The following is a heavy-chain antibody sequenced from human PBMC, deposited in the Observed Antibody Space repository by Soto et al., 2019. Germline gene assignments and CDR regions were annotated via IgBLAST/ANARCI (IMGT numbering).Heavy chain of an antibody. CDR3: AREPAYYYDSSGYSVPFGY. CDR1: GFTFSNYA. D-gene: IGHD3-22*01. V-gene: IGHV3-30-3*01. J-gene: IGHJ4*02. Sequence: QVQLVESGGGVVQPGRSLRLSCAASGFTFSNYAMHWVCQAPGKGLEWVAVISYDGSTKNYADSVKGRFTIARDNSKNTLYLQMNSLGAEDTAVYNCAREPAYYYDSSGYSVPFGYWGQGTLVTVSS. CDR2: ISYDGSTK.